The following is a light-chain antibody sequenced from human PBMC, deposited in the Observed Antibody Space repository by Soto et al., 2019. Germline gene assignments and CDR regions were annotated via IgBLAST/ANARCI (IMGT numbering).Light chain of an antibody. CDR1: QSVSNY. J-gene: IGKJ4*01. V-gene: IGKV3-11*01. CDR3: QQRSNWPPLT. CDR2: DAS. Sequence: EIVLTQSPATLSLSPGERATLSCRASQSVSNYLAWYQQKPGQAPRLLIYDASNRAPGIPARFSGSGSGPDFTLTIISLEPEDFAVYYCQQRSNWPPLTFGGGTKVEIK.